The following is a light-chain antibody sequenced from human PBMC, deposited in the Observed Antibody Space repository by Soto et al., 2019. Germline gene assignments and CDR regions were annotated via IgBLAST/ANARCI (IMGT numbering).Light chain of an antibody. Sequence: DIQMTQSPSPLSASVGDRVTITCRASQSISSYLNWYQQKPGKAPKVLISGASSLQSGVPLRFSGSGSGTDFTLTISSLQSEDFASYYCQQSHSTPLTFGGGTKVDIK. CDR3: QQSHSTPLT. CDR2: GAS. CDR1: QSISSY. J-gene: IGKJ4*01. V-gene: IGKV1-39*01.